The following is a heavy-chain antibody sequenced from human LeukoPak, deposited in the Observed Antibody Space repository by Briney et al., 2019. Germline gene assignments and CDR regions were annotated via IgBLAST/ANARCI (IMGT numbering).Heavy chain of an antibody. D-gene: IGHD1-26*01. V-gene: IGHV1-46*01. J-gene: IGHJ4*02. CDR3: ARDDPIVGAS. CDR1: GYTFTSYY. CDR2: INPSGGST. Sequence: ASVKVSCKASGYTFTSYYMHWVRQAPGQGLGWMGIINPSGGSTSHAQKFQGRVTMTRDTSISTAYMELSRLRSDDTAVYYCARDDPIVGASWGQGTLVTVSS.